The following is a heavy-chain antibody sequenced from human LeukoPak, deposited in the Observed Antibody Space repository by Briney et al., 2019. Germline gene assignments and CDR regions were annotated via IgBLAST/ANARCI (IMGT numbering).Heavy chain of an antibody. J-gene: IGHJ5*02. CDR3: ARLTPYCSGGSCYYWFDP. CDR1: GYTFTSYD. D-gene: IGHD2-15*01. V-gene: IGHV1-8*01. Sequence: ASVKVSCKASGYTFTSYDINWVRQATGQGLGWMGWMHSNSGNTGYAQKFQGRVTMTRNTSISTAYMELSSLRSEDTAVYYCARLTPYCSGGSCYYWFDPWGQGTLVTVSS. CDR2: MHSNSGNT.